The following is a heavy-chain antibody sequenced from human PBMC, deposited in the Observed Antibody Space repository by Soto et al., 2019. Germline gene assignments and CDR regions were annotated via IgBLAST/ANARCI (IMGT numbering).Heavy chain of an antibody. D-gene: IGHD2-15*01. Sequence: QVQLQESGPGLVKPSETLSLTCTISGGSINSYFWSWIRQPPGKGLKWIGYVYYSGNTNYNPSLKSRVTISVDTSKNQFSLKLSSVTAADTAVYYCARTYCSGANCHFDIWGQGTMVTVSS. J-gene: IGHJ3*02. CDR1: GGSINSYF. CDR3: ARTYCSGANCHFDI. V-gene: IGHV4-59*01. CDR2: VYYSGNT.